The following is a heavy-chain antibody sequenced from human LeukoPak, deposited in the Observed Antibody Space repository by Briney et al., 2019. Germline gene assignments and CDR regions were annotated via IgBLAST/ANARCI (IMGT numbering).Heavy chain of an antibody. CDR2: MNPNSGNT. V-gene: IGHV1-8*03. CDR1: GYTFTSYD. Sequence: ASVKVSCKASGYTFTSYDINWVRQATGQGLEWMGWMNPNSGNTGYAQKFQGRVTITRNTSISTAYVELSSLRSEDTAVYYCARAQGPNWFDPWGQGTLVTVSS. CDR3: ARAQGPNWFDP. J-gene: IGHJ5*02.